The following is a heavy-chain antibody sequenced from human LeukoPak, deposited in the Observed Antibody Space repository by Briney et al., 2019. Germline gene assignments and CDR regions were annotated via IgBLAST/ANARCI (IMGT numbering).Heavy chain of an antibody. V-gene: IGHV4-39*07. CDR2: IYYSGST. D-gene: IGHD1-1*01. CDR1: GDSISTSSSY. Sequence: PSETLSLTCTVSGDSISTSSSYWGWIRQPPGEGLEWIGSIYYSGSTYYNTSLKSRVTISVDTSKNQFSLKLSSVTAADTAVYYCARGNWNDVVGYYFDYWGQGTLVTVSS. CDR3: ARGNWNDVVGYYFDY. J-gene: IGHJ4*02.